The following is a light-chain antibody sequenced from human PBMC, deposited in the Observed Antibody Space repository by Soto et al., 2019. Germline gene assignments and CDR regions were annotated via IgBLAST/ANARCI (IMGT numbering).Light chain of an antibody. CDR1: QSVLYSSNNKNY. Sequence: DIVMTQSPDSLAVSLGERATINCKSSQSVLYSSNNKNYLAWYQQRPGQPPKLLIYWASTRESGVADRVSGSGSGTDFTRTITSLQAEDVAVYYCQQYESTPPTFGHGTKLEIK. CDR3: QQYESTPPT. V-gene: IGKV4-1*01. J-gene: IGKJ2*01. CDR2: WAS.